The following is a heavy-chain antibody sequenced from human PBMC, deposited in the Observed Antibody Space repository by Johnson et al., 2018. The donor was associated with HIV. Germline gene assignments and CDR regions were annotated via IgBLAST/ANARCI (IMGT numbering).Heavy chain of an antibody. Sequence: VQLVESGGGLVQPGGSLRLSCAASGFTFSTYWMHWVRQAPRKGLVWVSRINNDGSSTAYADSVKGRFTISRDNAKNTLYLQMNSLRAEDTAVYYCAAIFIMGADLGDDAFDIWGQGTMVTVSP. CDR1: GFTFSTYW. D-gene: IGHD1-26*01. V-gene: IGHV3-74*02. CDR3: AAIFIMGADLGDDAFDI. CDR2: INNDGSST. J-gene: IGHJ3*02.